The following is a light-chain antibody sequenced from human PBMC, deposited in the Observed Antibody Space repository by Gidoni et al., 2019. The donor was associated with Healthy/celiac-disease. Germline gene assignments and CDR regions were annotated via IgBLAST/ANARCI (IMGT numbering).Light chain of an antibody. CDR1: QSISSY. CDR3: QQSYSTWT. J-gene: IGKJ1*01. Sequence: DIQMTQSPSSLSASVGDRVTITCRASQSISSYLNWYQQKPGKAPKLLIYAASSLQSGVPSRLSGSGSGTDFTLNISSLQPEDLATYYCQQSYSTWTFGQGTKVEIK. V-gene: IGKV1-39*01. CDR2: AAS.